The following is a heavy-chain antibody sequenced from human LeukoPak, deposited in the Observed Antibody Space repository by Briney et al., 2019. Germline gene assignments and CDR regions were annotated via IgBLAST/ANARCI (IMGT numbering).Heavy chain of an antibody. V-gene: IGHV4-39*07. D-gene: IGHD6-19*01. Sequence: SETLSLTCTVSGGSISSSSYYWGWIRQPPKKGLEWIGSIDYSGSTYYNPSLKSRVTISVDTSKNQFSLKLSSVTAADTAVYYCARDRKNVAVAENWFDPWGQGTLVTVSS. CDR1: GGSISSSSYY. CDR3: ARDRKNVAVAENWFDP. J-gene: IGHJ5*02. CDR2: IDYSGST.